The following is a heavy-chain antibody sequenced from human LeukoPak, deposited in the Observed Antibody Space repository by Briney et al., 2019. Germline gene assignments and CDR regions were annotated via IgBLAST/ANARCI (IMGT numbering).Heavy chain of an antibody. V-gene: IGHV3-23*01. CDR2: ISGSGGST. CDR3: AKDERDYVWGSYRYTPTFDY. D-gene: IGHD3-16*02. Sequence: GGSLRLSCAASGFTFSSYAMSWVRQAPGKGLEWVSAISGSGGSTYYADSVKGRFTISRDNSKNTLYLQMNSLRAEDTAVYYCAKDERDYVWGSYRYTPTFDYWGQGTLVTVSS. J-gene: IGHJ4*02. CDR1: GFTFSSYA.